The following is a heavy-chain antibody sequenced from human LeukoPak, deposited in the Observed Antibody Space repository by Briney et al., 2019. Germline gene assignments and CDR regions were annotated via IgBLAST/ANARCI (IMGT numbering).Heavy chain of an antibody. Sequence: SETLSLTCTVSGGSISSYYWSWIRQPPGKGLEWIGDIYYSGSTNYNPSLKSRVTISVDTSKNQFSLKLSSVTAADTAVYYCVTTNYFDYWGQGTLVTVSS. CDR3: VTTNYFDY. J-gene: IGHJ4*02. CDR1: GGSISSYY. CDR2: IYYSGST. D-gene: IGHD1/OR15-1a*01. V-gene: IGHV4-59*01.